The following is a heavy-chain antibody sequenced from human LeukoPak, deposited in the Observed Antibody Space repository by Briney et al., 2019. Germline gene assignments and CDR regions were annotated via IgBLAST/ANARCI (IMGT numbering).Heavy chain of an antibody. J-gene: IGHJ4*02. D-gene: IGHD3-10*01. V-gene: IGHV1-69*05. Sequence: AASVKVSCKASGGTFSSYAISWVRQAPGQGLEWMGGIIPIFGTANYAQKFQGRVTITTDESTSTAYMELSSLRSEDTAVYYCARVRYGSGSSPLHYWGQGTLVTVSS. CDR2: IIPIFGTA. CDR1: GGTFSSYA. CDR3: ARVRYGSGSSPLHY.